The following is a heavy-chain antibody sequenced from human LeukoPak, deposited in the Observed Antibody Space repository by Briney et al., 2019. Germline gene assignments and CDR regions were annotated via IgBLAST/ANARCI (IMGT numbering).Heavy chain of an antibody. CDR1: GYSVGTKYF. CDR2: IYRTEST. V-gene: IGHV4-38-2*01. CDR3: ARYDSRGSGSTQLDH. Sequence: SETLSLTCDVSGYSVGTKYFWGWIRQPPGKGLEWIGRIYRTESTSYNPSLQSRVTISVDTSKNQFSLKLRSVTAADTAIYYCARYDSRGSGSTQLDHWGQGTLVTVSS. J-gene: IGHJ4*02. D-gene: IGHD3-3*01.